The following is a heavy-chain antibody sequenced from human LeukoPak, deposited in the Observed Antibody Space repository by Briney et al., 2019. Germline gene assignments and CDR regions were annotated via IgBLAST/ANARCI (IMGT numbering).Heavy chain of an antibody. CDR3: ARQGVRQFYYGSGSYWGY. CDR1: GGSFSGYY. J-gene: IGHJ4*02. D-gene: IGHD3-10*01. V-gene: IGHV4-34*01. Sequence: PSETLSLTCAVYGGSFSGYYWSWIRQPPGKGLEWIGEINHSGSTNYNPSLKSRVTISVDTSKNQFSLKLSSVTAADTAVYYCARQGVRQFYYGSGSYWGYWGQGTLVTVSS. CDR2: INHSGST.